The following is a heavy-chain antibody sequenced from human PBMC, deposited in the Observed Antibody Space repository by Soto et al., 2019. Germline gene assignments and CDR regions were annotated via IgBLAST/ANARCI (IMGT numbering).Heavy chain of an antibody. J-gene: IGHJ4*02. CDR2: ISYDGSNK. CDR1: GFTFSTYG. D-gene: IGHD3-10*01. Sequence: LRLSCAASGFTFSTYGMHWVRQAPGKGLEWVAVISYDGSNKYYADSVKGRFTISRDNSKNTLYLQMNSLRAEDTAVYYCTNGRYYGSGSYDYFDYWGQGTLVTVSS. V-gene: IGHV3-30*18. CDR3: TNGRYYGSGSYDYFDY.